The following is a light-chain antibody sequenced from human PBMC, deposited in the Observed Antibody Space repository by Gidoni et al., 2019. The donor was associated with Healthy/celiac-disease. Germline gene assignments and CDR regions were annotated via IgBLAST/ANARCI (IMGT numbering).Light chain of an antibody. V-gene: IGKV4-1*01. CDR2: WAS. CDR3: QQYYSTPRT. Sequence: DIVMTQSPDSLAVSLGERATINCKSSQSVLYSSNNKNYLAWYQQKPGQPPKLLIYWASTRESGVPDRFSGSGSGPDFTLTISSLQAEAVAVYYCQQYYSTPRTFGQGTKVEIK. CDR1: QSVLYSSNNKNY. J-gene: IGKJ1*01.